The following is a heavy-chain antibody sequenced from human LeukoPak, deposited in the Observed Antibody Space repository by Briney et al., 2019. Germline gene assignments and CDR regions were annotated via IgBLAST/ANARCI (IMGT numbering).Heavy chain of an antibody. Sequence: SETLSLTCTASGGSISGSSYYWGWIRQPPGKGLEWIGSIYYSGSTYYNPSLKSRVTISVDTSKNQFSLKLSSVTAADTAVYYCARKDTATGGHFDYWGQGTLVTVSS. CDR1: GGSISGSSYY. D-gene: IGHD5-18*01. J-gene: IGHJ4*02. V-gene: IGHV4-39*01. CDR3: ARKDTATGGHFDY. CDR2: IYYSGST.